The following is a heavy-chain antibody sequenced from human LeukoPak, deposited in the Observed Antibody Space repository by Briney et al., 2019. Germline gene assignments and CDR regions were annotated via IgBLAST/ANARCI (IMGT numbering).Heavy chain of an antibody. V-gene: IGHV4-59*11. D-gene: IGHD3-10*01. J-gene: IGHJ4*02. Sequence: KPSETLSLTCTVSGGSISSHYWSWIRQPPGEGLEWIGYIYYSGSTNYNPSLKSRVTISVDTSKNQFSLKLSSVTAADTAVYYCARGGDKYGSGVKYYFDYWGQGTLVTVSS. CDR1: GGSISSHY. CDR2: IYYSGST. CDR3: ARGGDKYGSGVKYYFDY.